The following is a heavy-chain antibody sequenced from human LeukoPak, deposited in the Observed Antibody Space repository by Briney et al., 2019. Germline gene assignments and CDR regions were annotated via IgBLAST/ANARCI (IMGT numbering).Heavy chain of an antibody. Sequence: GASVKVSCKVSGYTLTELSMHWVRQAPGKGLEWMGGFDPEDGETIYAQKFQGRVTMTEDTSTDTAYMELSSLRSEDTAVYYCATDKDQYWRFDPWGQGTLVTVSS. D-gene: IGHD2/OR15-2a*01. V-gene: IGHV1-24*01. CDR3: ATDKDQYWRFDP. CDR1: GYTLTELS. J-gene: IGHJ5*02. CDR2: FDPEDGET.